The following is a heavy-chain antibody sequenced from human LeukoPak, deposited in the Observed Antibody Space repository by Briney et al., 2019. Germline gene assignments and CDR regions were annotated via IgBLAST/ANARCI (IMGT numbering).Heavy chain of an antibody. D-gene: IGHD2-2*01. Sequence: GASVKVSCKASGYTFTSYAVHWVRQAPGQRLEWMGWINAGNGNTQYSQKFQGRVTITRDTSANTAYMELSSLRSEDTAVYYCATGVSDIVVVPAAISWFDPWGQGTLVTVSS. CDR3: ATGVSDIVVVPAAISWFDP. J-gene: IGHJ5*02. CDR2: INAGNGNT. CDR1: GYTFTSYA. V-gene: IGHV1-3*01.